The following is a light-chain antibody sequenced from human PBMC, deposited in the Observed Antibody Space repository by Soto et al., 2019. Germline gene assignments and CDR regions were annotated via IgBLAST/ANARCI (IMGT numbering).Light chain of an antibody. Sequence: EIVMTRSPATLSVSPGERATLSCRASQSVSSNLAWYQQKPGQAPRLLIYDVSNRATGIPARFSGSGSGTDFSLTISSLEPEDFAVYYCQQRSHWPRTFGQGTKVDIK. CDR3: QQRSHWPRT. V-gene: IGKV3-11*01. CDR2: DVS. CDR1: QSVSSN. J-gene: IGKJ1*01.